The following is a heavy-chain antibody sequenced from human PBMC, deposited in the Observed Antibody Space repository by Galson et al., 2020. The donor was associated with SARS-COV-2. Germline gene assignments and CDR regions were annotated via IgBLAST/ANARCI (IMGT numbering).Heavy chain of an antibody. Sequence: GESLKISCAASAFTFSKAWLNWVRQAPGKGLEWVGRIKSKSDGGKTEYAAPLKGRFSISRDDSGDTLYLQMNSLTPEDTAVYYCAAATLAPELVFDYWGQGTLVTVSS. CDR2: IKSKSDGGKT. D-gene: IGHD3-10*01. J-gene: IGHJ4*02. V-gene: IGHV3-15*07. CDR3: AAATLAPELVFDY. CDR1: AFTFSKAW.